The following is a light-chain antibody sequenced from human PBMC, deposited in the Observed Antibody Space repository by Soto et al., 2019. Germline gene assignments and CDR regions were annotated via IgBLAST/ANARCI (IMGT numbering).Light chain of an antibody. CDR3: QQSYNTPYT. J-gene: IGKJ2*01. V-gene: IGKV1-39*01. CDR1: QSISSY. CDR2: ASF. Sequence: DIQMTQSPSSLSVSVGDRVTITCRASQSISSYLNWYQQKPGQAPQLLIYASFNLQSGVPSRFSGSGSGTDFNLTISSLQPEDFASYYCQQSYNTPYTSGQGTKVEIK.